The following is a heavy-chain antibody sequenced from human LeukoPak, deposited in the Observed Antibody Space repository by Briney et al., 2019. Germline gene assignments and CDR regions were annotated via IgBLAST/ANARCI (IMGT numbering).Heavy chain of an antibody. V-gene: IGHV3-43*01. CDR2: ISWDGGST. J-gene: IGHJ4*02. CDR1: GFTFDDYT. CDR3: AKDNKGDGITGEGYYFDY. Sequence: GGSLRLSCAASGFTFDDYTMHWVRQAPGKGLEWVSLISWDGGSTYYADSVKGRFTISRDNSKNSLYLQMNSLRTEDTALYYCAKDNKGDGITGEGYYFDYWGQGTLVTVSS. D-gene: IGHD1-20*01.